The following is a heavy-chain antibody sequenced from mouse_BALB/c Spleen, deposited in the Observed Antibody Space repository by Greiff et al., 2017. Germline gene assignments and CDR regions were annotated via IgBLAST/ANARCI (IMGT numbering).Heavy chain of an antibody. CDR3: ARVDGSWYFDV. CDR1: GYSITSDYA. J-gene: IGHJ1*01. Sequence: EVKLMESGPGLVKPSQSLSLTCTVTGYSITSDYAWNWIRQFPGNKLEWMGYISYSGSTSYNPSLKSRISITRDTSKNQFFLQLNSVTTEDTATYYCARVDGSWYFDVWGAGTTVTVSS. CDR2: ISYSGST. V-gene: IGHV3-2*02. D-gene: IGHD2-3*01.